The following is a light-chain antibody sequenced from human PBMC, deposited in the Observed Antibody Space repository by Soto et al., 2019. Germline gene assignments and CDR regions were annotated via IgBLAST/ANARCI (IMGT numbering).Light chain of an antibody. CDR1: SSDVGDYNY. J-gene: IGLJ2*01. CDR3: SSYTSSSTRV. Sequence: SALTQPASVSGSPGQSITISCTGTSSDVGDYNYVSWYQQHPGKAPKLMIYEVSYRPSGVSNRFSGSKSGYTASLTISGLQAEDEADYYCSSYTSSSTRVFGGGTKLTVL. V-gene: IGLV2-14*01. CDR2: EVS.